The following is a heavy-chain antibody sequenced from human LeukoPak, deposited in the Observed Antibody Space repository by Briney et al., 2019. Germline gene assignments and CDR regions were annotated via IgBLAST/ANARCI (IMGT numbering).Heavy chain of an antibody. Sequence: PSETLSLTCAVYGVSFSGYYWSWIRQPPGKGLEWIGEINHSGSTNYNPSLKSRVTISVDTSKNQFSLKLSSVTAADTAVYYCAAAFRYDAFDIWGQGTMVTVSS. J-gene: IGHJ3*02. D-gene: IGHD2-15*01. CDR3: AAAFRYDAFDI. CDR1: GVSFSGYY. V-gene: IGHV4-34*01. CDR2: INHSGST.